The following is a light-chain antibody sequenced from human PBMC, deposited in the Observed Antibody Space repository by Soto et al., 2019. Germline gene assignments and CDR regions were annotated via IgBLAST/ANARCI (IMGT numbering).Light chain of an antibody. CDR1: QPLSSW. J-gene: IGKJ1*01. CDR3: QQRYSTTWT. V-gene: IGKV1-5*03. Sequence: IPMTQTCSTLYGSVRVRVTFTCRASQPLSSWLAWYQQKPGKAPKLLIYRASTLKSGVPSRFSGSRSGTDFTLTVSGLQPEDFATYYCQQRYSTTWTFGQGTKVDIK. CDR2: RAS.